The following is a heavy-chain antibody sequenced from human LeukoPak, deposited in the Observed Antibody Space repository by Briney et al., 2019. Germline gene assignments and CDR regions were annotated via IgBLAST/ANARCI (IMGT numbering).Heavy chain of an antibody. Sequence: PGGSLGLSCAASGFTFSGYAMHWVRQAPGKGLEWVAVISYDGSNKYYADSVKGRFTISRDNSKNTLYLQMNSLRAEDTAVYYCARERVVEVVVVPAEFWFDPWGQGTLVTVSS. J-gene: IGHJ5*02. V-gene: IGHV3-30-3*01. CDR1: GFTFSGYA. CDR3: ARERVVEVVVVPAEFWFDP. D-gene: IGHD2-2*01. CDR2: ISYDGSNK.